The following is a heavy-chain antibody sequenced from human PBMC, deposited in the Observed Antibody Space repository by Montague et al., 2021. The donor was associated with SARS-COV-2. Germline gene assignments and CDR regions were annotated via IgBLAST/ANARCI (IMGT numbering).Heavy chain of an antibody. CDR1: GFPLISDGVG. J-gene: IGHJ4*02. D-gene: IGHD7-27*01. V-gene: IGHV2-5*01. CDR3: AHSRLFSSLGDFDS. Sequence: PALVKPTQTLTLTCTFSGFPLISDGVGVGWIRQPPGKALEWLALIFWNDDKRYNSSLKNRLTVTKDTSKNQVVLTMTNMDPLDTGTYYCAHSRLFSSLGDFDSRGQGTLVTVAS. CDR2: IFWNDDK.